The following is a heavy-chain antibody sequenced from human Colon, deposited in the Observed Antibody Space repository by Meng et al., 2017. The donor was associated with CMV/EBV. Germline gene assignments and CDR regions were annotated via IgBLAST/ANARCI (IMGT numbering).Heavy chain of an antibody. CDR3: ARDSPLLADFDY. V-gene: IGHV4-59*01. J-gene: IGHJ4*02. Sequence: GSLRLSCAASGFTFDDYGMSWVRQAPGKGLEWIGYIFHTGTTKYNPSLKSRVSISLDTSRNQFSLNLNSVSAADTAVYFCARDSPLLADFDYWGQGALVTVSS. D-gene: IGHD2-21*01. CDR1: GFTFDDYG. CDR2: IFHTGTT.